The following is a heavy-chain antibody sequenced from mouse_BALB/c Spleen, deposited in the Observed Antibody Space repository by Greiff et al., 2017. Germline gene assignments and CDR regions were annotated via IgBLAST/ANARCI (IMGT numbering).Heavy chain of an antibody. CDR3: ARRNYYGYHAMDY. Sequence: EVKLMESGPGLVKPSQSLSLTCTVTGYSITSDYAWNWIRQFPGNKLEWMGYISYSGSTSYNPSLKSRISITRDTSKNQFFLQLNSVTTEDTATYYCARRNYYGYHAMDYWGQGTSVTVSS. V-gene: IGHV3-2*02. J-gene: IGHJ4*01. D-gene: IGHD1-2*01. CDR2: ISYSGST. CDR1: GYSITSDYA.